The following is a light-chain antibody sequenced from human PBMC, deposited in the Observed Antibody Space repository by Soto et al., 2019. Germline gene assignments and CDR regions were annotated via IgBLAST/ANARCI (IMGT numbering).Light chain of an antibody. CDR1: QSVSSK. CDR3: QQYNNWPWT. Sequence: EIVMTQSPATLSVSPGERATLSCRASQSVSSKLAWFQQKPGQAPRLLTYGESTRATGIAARFSGSGSGTEFTLTISSLQSEDFAVYYCQQYNNWPWTFGQGTKVDIK. V-gene: IGKV3-15*01. J-gene: IGKJ1*01. CDR2: GES.